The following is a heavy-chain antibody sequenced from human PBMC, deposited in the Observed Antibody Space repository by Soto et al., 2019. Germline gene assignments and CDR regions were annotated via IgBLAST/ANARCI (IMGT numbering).Heavy chain of an antibody. J-gene: IGHJ5*02. CDR1: VYSITAGGYY. Sequence: SETLSLTCFFSVYSITAGGYYCSWIRHHPWKGLEWIGSFYSSGSIIYNPSLRSRVSISGDTSSNQSSMSLTSVTAADTARYYCARMYSRGYGWFRPWGQGTLVRVSS. CDR2: FYSSGSI. CDR3: ARMYSRGYGWFRP. V-gene: IGHV4-31*03. D-gene: IGHD6-25*01.